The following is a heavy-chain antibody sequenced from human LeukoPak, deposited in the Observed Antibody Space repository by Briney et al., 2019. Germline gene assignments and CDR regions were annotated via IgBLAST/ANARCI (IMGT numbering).Heavy chain of an antibody. CDR3: ATDTSGYLDY. J-gene: IGHJ4*02. D-gene: IGHD3-22*01. V-gene: IGHV1-8*03. Sequence: ASVKVSCKTSGYTFIGYYIHWVRQAPGQGLEWMGWMNPNSGNTGYAQKFQGRVTITRNTSISTAYMELSSLRSEDTAVYYCATDTSGYLDYWGQGTLVTVSS. CDR1: GYTFIGYY. CDR2: MNPNSGNT.